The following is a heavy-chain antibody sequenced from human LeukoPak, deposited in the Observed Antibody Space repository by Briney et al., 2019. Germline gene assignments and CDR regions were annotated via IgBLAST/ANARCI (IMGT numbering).Heavy chain of an antibody. CDR3: ARELHIAAAGMPNINWFDH. Sequence: SVKVSCKASGCTFTSYAISWVRQAPGQGLEWMGGIIPIFGTANYAQKFQGRVTITADESTSTAYMELSSLRPEDTAVYYCARELHIAAAGMPNINWFDHWWGGTLVVVSS. CDR1: GCTFTSYA. V-gene: IGHV1-69*13. CDR2: IIPIFGTA. D-gene: IGHD6-13*01. J-gene: IGHJ5*02.